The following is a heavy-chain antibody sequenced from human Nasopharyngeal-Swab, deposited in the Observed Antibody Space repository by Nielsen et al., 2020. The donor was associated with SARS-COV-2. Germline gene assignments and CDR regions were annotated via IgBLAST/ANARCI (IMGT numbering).Heavy chain of an antibody. CDR2: MGWSTNNI. CDR1: GFTFDDYA. Sequence: SLKISCAASGFTFDDYAMHWVRQAPGKGLEWVSGMGWSTNNIGYADSVKGRFTISRDNAKNSLYLQMNSLRAEDTALYYCVKDRWAIAGAGTVFDSWGQGTLVTVSS. V-gene: IGHV3-9*01. J-gene: IGHJ4*02. CDR3: VKDRWAIAGAGTVFDS. D-gene: IGHD6-13*01.